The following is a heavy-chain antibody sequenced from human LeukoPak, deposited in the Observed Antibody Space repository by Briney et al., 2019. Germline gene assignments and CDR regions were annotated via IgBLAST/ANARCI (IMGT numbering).Heavy chain of an antibody. CDR2: IKEDGSEK. V-gene: IGHV3-7*03. CDR1: GFTFSSYW. CDR3: ARDTSGPES. Sequence: PGGSLRPSCAASGFTFSSYWMSWVRQAPGKGLEWVANIKEDGSEKYYVDSVKGRFTISRDNAKDSLFLQMNSLRAEDTALYYCARDTSGPESWGQGTLVTVSS. D-gene: IGHD6-19*01. J-gene: IGHJ4*02.